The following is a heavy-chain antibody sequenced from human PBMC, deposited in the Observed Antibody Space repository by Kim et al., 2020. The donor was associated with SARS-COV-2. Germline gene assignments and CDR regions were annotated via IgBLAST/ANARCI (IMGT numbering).Heavy chain of an antibody. V-gene: IGHV3-23*01. D-gene: IGHD5-18*01. J-gene: IGHJ4*02. CDR3: AKNGGYSYGPTIQFDY. Sequence: SVKGRFTISRDNSKNTLYLQMNSLRAEDTAVYYCAKNGGYSYGPTIQFDYWGQGTLVTVSS.